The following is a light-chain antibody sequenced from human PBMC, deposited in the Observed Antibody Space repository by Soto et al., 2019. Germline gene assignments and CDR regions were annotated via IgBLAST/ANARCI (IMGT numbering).Light chain of an antibody. Sequence: IVLTQSPATLSLSPGERATLSCRASQSLSGNSLAWYQQKPGQAPRLLIYHTSSRPTGIPDRFSGSGSGTDFTLTISRLEPEDFAVYYCQQDDTSRTFGQGTKVEVK. V-gene: IGKV3-20*01. J-gene: IGKJ1*01. CDR3: QQDDTSRT. CDR2: HTS. CDR1: QSLSGNS.